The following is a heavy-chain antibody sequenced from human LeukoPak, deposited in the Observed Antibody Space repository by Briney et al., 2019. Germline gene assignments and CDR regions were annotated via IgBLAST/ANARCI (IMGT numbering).Heavy chain of an antibody. Sequence: KSGGSLRLSCAASGFTFTKAWMSRVREAPGNELEWVGLIKGKTDGGTTDSAAPAKDRFTISRDDSKNTLYLQMNSLKTEDTGVYYCSTEGCGYRVPTAGWFDPWGQGTLVTV. CDR1: GFTFTKAW. J-gene: IGHJ5*02. CDR2: IKGKTDGGTT. CDR3: STEGCGYRVPTAGWFDP. V-gene: IGHV3-15*05. D-gene: IGHD5-12*01.